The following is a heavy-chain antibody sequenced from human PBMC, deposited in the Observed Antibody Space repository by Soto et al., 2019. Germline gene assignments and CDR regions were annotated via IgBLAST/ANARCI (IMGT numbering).Heavy chain of an antibody. Sequence: GGSLRLSCAASGFTFSSYSMNWVRQAAWKGLELVSSISSSSSYIYYADSVKGRFTISRDNAKNSLYLQMNSLRAEDTAVYYCARDRLYYDILTGYYIGDGDQPSYGTDVWGQGTTLTVSS. V-gene: IGHV3-21*01. CDR2: ISSSSSYI. D-gene: IGHD3-9*01. J-gene: IGHJ6*02. CDR3: ARDRLYYDILTGYYIGDGDQPSYGTDV. CDR1: GFTFSSYS.